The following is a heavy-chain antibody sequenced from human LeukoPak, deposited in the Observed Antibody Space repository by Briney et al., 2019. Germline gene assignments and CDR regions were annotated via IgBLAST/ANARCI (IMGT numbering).Heavy chain of an antibody. CDR1: GFTVSSNY. CDR3: ARDQFASGLFDY. J-gene: IGHJ4*02. V-gene: IGHV3-53*01. Sequence: PGGSLRRSCAASGFTVSSNYMSWVRQAPGKGLEWVSVIYSGGSTYYADSVKGRFTISRDSSKNTLYLQMNSLRAEDTAVYYCARDQFASGLFDYWGQGTLVTVSS. D-gene: IGHD3/OR15-3a*01. CDR2: IYSGGST.